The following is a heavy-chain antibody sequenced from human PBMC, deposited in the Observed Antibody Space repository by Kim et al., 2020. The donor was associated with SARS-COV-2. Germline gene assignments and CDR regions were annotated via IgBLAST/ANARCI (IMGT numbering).Heavy chain of an antibody. D-gene: IGHD4-17*01. CDR3: ARVFRPNDYGDYAYYYYGMDV. CDR2: IYPGDSDT. V-gene: IGHV5-51*01. CDR1: GYSFTSYW. J-gene: IGHJ6*02. Sequence: GESLKISCKGSGYSFTSYWIGWVRQMPGKGLEWMGIIYPGDSDTRYSPSFQGQVTISADKSISTAYLQWSSLKASDTAMYYFARVFRPNDYGDYAYYYYGMDVWGQGTTVTVSS.